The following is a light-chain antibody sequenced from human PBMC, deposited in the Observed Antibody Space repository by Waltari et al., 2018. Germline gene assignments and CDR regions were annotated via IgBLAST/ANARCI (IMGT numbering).Light chain of an antibody. CDR3: SSYAGTKKLL. J-gene: IGLJ2*01. Sequence: QSALPQPPSASGSPGRSFTISCSESSSALGPYNFVPWYQQHPGKSPKLIIYEVNQRPSGVPDRFSGSKSGNTASLTVSGLLPEDEADYYCSSYAGTKKLLFGGVTKLTVL. CDR2: EVN. V-gene: IGLV2-8*01. CDR1: SSALGPYNF.